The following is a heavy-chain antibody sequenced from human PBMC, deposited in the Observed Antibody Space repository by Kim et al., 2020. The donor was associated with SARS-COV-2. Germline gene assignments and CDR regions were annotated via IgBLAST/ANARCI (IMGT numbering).Heavy chain of an antibody. D-gene: IGHD1-7*01. CDR2: WYN. Sequence: WYNEYAVSLKSRISINPDTANNQFSLHLNSVTPEDTAVYYCARGRNYQDVWGQGTTVTVSS. J-gene: IGHJ6*02. V-gene: IGHV6-1*01. CDR3: ARGRNYQDV.